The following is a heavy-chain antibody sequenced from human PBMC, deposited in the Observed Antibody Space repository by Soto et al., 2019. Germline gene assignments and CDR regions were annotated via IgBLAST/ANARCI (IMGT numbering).Heavy chain of an antibody. V-gene: IGHV4-30-2*01. D-gene: IGHD3-10*01. CDR1: GGSISSGGYS. CDR3: VRKGRPRCRRVWFDP. CDR2: IYHSGST. J-gene: IGHJ5*02. Sequence: SETLSLTCAVSGGSISSGGYSWSWIRQPPGKGLEGIGYIYHSGSTYYNPSLKSRVTISVDRSKNQFSLKLSSVTAAGTAVYYCVRKGRPRCRRVWFDPWGQGTLGTVSS.